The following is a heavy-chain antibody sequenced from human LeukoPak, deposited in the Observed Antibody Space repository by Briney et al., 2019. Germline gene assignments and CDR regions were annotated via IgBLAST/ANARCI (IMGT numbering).Heavy chain of an antibody. D-gene: IGHD5-18*01. Sequence: SETLSLTCAVYGGSFSGYYWSWIRQPPGKGLEWIGEINHSGSTNYNPSLKSRVTISVDTSKNQFSLKLSSVTAADSAVYYCARGGDTAMAPFDYWGQGTLVTVSS. CDR2: INHSGST. V-gene: IGHV4-34*01. CDR1: GGSFSGYY. CDR3: ARGGDTAMAPFDY. J-gene: IGHJ4*02.